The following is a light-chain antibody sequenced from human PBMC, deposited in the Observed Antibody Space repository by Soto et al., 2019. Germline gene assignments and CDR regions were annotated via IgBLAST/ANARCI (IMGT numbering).Light chain of an antibody. CDR3: QQYNTYPIT. Sequence: DIQTTQSPSTLSASVGDRVTITCRASQSISSWLARYQQKPGKAPKLLIYDASSLESGVPSRFSGSGSGTEFNLTISSLQPDDFATYYCQQYNTYPITFGQGTRLEIK. J-gene: IGKJ5*01. CDR2: DAS. CDR1: QSISSW. V-gene: IGKV1-5*01.